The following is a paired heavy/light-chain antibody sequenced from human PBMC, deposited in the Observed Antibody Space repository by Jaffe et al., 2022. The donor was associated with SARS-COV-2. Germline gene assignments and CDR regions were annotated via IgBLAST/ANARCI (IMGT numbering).Heavy chain of an antibody. CDR2: IFYTGST. CDR3: ARDALDGIDY. V-gene: IGHV4-61*01. Sequence: QVQLQESGPGLVKPSETLSLTCRVSGASVSSGNYYWSWIRQPPGERPEWIGYIFYTGSTNYNPSLESRVSISADKSKNQFSLRVRSVTATDTAVYFCARDALDGIDYWGQGTLVTVSS. CDR1: GASVSSGNYY. J-gene: IGHJ4*02.
Light chain of an antibody. Sequence: DIQMTQSPSTLSASVGDRVTITCRASQNINIWLAWYQQKPGKAPNLLIYKASTLESGVPSRFSGSGSGTEFTLTISSLQPGDFATYYCQQYNTYSRTFGQGTKVEIK. J-gene: IGKJ1*01. CDR2: KAS. CDR3: QQYNTYSRT. V-gene: IGKV1-5*03. CDR1: QNINIW.